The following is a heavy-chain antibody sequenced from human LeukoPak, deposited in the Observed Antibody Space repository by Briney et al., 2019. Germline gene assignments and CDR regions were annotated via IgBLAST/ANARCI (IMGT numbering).Heavy chain of an antibody. Sequence: GGSLRLSCAASGFTFSNAWMSWVRQAPAKGLEWVGRIKSKTDGGTTDYAAPVKGRFTFSRDDSKKTLYLQKNSLKTKDTAVYYCTGGWYVEFDYWGQGTLVTVSS. CDR1: GFTFSNAW. V-gene: IGHV3-15*01. CDR3: TGGWYVEFDY. D-gene: IGHD6-19*01. CDR2: IKSKTDGGTT. J-gene: IGHJ4*02.